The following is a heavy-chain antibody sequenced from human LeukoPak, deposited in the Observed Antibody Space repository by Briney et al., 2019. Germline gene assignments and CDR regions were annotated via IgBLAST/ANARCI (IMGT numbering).Heavy chain of an antibody. CDR3: AREVVTMVRGVRGPFDY. D-gene: IGHD3-10*01. V-gene: IGHV1-2*02. CDR1: GYTFTGYY. Sequence: ASVSLSCKASGYTFTGYYMHWVRQAPGQGLEWMGWINPNSGGTNYAQKFKGRVTMTRDTSISTAYMELSRLRSDDTAVYYCAREVVTMVRGVRGPFDYWGQGTQVTLSS. J-gene: IGHJ4*02. CDR2: INPNSGGT.